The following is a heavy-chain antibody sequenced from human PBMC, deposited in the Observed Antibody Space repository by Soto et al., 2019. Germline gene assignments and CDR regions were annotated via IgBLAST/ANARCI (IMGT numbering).Heavy chain of an antibody. CDR1: GGSISSGDYY. D-gene: IGHD6-13*01. J-gene: IGHJ4*02. V-gene: IGHV4-30-4*01. CDR3: ARDLGASAAAGTFDY. CDR2: IYYSGST. Sequence: PSETLSLTCTVSGGSISSGDYYWSWIRQPPGRGLEWIGYIYYSGSTYYNPSLKSRITINPDTSKNQFSLQLNSVTPEDTAVYYCARDLGASAAAGTFDYWGQGTLVTVSS.